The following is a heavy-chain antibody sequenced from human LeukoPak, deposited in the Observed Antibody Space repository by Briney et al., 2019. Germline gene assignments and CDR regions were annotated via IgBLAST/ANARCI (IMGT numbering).Heavy chain of an antibody. D-gene: IGHD2-15*01. CDR2: INHSGST. Sequence: SETLSLTCAVYGGSFSGYYWSWIRQPPGKGLEWIGEINHSGSTNYNPSLKSRVTLSVDTSNNQFSLKLSSVPAANTAVYYCARVGGTYAFDIWGQGTMVTVSA. CDR1: GGSFSGYY. J-gene: IGHJ3*02. V-gene: IGHV4-34*01. CDR3: ARVGGTYAFDI.